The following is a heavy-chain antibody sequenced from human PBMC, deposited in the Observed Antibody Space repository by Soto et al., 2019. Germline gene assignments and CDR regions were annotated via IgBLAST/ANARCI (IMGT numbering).Heavy chain of an antibody. J-gene: IGHJ6*02. V-gene: IGHV4-4*02. CDR2: IYHSGST. Sequence: QVQLQESGPGLVKPSGTLSLTCAVSGGSISSSNWWSWVRQPPGKGLEWIGEIYHSGSTNYNPSLKSRVPXSXDXXKNQFSLKLSSVTAADTAVYYCASVRGGYYSAMDVWGQGTTVTVSS. CDR3: ASVRGGYYSAMDV. CDR1: GGSISSSNW. D-gene: IGHD3-10*02.